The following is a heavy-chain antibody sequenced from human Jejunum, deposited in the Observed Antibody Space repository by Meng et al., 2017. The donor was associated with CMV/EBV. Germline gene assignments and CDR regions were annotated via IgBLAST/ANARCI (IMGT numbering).Heavy chain of an antibody. Sequence: SGSTFSSYAMSWVRQAPGKGLERVSVISGSGDSTYYADSVKGRFTISRDNSKNTLYLQMNSLRAEDTAVYYCAKGRGATAAASNYWGQGALVTVSS. CDR2: ISGSGDST. J-gene: IGHJ4*02. CDR1: GSTFSSYA. V-gene: IGHV3-23*01. CDR3: AKGRGATAAASNY. D-gene: IGHD6-13*01.